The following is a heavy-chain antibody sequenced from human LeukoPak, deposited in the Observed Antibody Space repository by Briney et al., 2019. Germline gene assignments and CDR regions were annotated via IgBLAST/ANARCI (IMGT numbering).Heavy chain of an antibody. CDR2: IKEDGTET. Sequence: GGSLRLSCAASGFTFSSYAMSWVRQAPGKGLEWVANIKEDGTETYYVDSVKGRFTISRDNSKNTLYLQMNSLRAEDTAVYYCAKSPHYYDSSGPPGYFDYWGQGTLVTVSS. D-gene: IGHD3-22*01. CDR3: AKSPHYYDSSGPPGYFDY. CDR1: GFTFSSYA. V-gene: IGHV3-7*03. J-gene: IGHJ4*02.